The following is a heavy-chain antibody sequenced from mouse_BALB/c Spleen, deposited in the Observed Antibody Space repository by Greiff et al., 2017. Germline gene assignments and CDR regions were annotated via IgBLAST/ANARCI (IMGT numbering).Heavy chain of an antibody. CDR2: IDPANGNT. CDR1: GFNIKDTY. D-gene: IGHD2-1*01. J-gene: IGHJ1*01. CDR3: ARGYYGYWDFDV. Sequence: VQLQQSGAELVKPGASVKLSCTASGFNIKDTYMHWVKQRPAQGLEWIGRIDPANGNTKYDPKFQGKATITADTSSNTAYLQLSSLTSEDTAVYYCARGYYGYWDFDVWGAGTTVTVSS. V-gene: IGHV14-3*02.